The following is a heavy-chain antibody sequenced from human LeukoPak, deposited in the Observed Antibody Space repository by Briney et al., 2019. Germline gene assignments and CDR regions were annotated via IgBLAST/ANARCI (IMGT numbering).Heavy chain of an antibody. D-gene: IGHD4-17*01. V-gene: IGHV3-15*01. Sequence: GGSLRLSCAASGFTFSNAWMSWVRQAPGKGLEWVGRIKSKTDGGTTDYAAPVKGRFTISRDDSKNTLYLQMNSLRAEDTAVYYCARRGYYSDLNYLEYWGQGTLVTVSS. CDR2: IKSKTDGGTT. CDR3: ARRGYYSDLNYLEY. CDR1: GFTFSNAW. J-gene: IGHJ4*02.